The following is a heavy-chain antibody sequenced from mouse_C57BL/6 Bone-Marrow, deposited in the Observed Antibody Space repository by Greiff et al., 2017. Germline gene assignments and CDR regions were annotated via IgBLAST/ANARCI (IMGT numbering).Heavy chain of an antibody. CDR3: ARGYAMDY. CDR2: ISSGSSTI. CDR1: GFTFSDYG. J-gene: IGHJ4*01. V-gene: IGHV5-17*01. Sequence: EVKLVESGGGLVKPGGSLKLSCAASGFTFSDYGMHWVRQAPEKGLEWVAYISSGSSTIYYADTVKGRFTITRDNAKNTLFLQMTSLRAEDTAMYYCARGYAMDYWGQGTSVTVSS.